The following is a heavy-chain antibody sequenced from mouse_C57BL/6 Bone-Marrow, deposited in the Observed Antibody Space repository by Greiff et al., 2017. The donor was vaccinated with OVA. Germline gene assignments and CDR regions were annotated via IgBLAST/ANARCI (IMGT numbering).Heavy chain of an antibody. D-gene: IGHD1-1*01. CDR1: GYTFTSSW. CDR3: ARTPIYYYGSSYLYAMDY. CDR2: IDPNSGGT. J-gene: IGHJ4*01. V-gene: IGHV1-72*01. Sequence: VQLQQPGAELVKPGASVKLSCKASGYTFTSSWMHWVKQRPGRGLEWIGRIDPNSGGTKYNEKFKSKATLTVDKPSSTAYMQLSSLTSEDSAVYYCARTPIYYYGSSYLYAMDYWGQGTSVTVSS.